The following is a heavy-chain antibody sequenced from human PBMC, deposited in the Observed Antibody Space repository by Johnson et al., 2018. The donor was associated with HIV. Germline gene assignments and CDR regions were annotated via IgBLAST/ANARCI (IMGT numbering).Heavy chain of an antibody. CDR1: GFTVSSNY. J-gene: IGHJ3*02. CDR3: ARTRQGAFDI. CDR2: IYSGGST. V-gene: IGHV3-66*02. Sequence: EVQLVEPGGGVVQPGGSLRLSCAASGFTVSSNYMSWVRQAPGKGLEWVSVIYSGGSTYYADSVKGRFTISRDNSKNTLYLQMNILRAEDTAVYYCARTRQGAFDIWGQGTMVTVSS.